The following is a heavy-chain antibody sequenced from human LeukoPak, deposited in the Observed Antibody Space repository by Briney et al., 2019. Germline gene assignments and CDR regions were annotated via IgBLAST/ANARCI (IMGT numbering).Heavy chain of an antibody. CDR3: AKAAKYYFGSDTYYYFDY. V-gene: IGHV4-59*01. J-gene: IGHJ4*02. D-gene: IGHD3-10*01. CDR1: GGSISSYY. Sequence: SETLSLTCTVSGGSISSYYWSWIRQPPGKGLELIGYIYHSCTSNYNPYLKSRGTMSMDTSKSQYSLSLSSVTSAATAVSYCAKAAKYYFGSDTYYYFDYWGQGILVTVSS. CDR2: IYHSCTS.